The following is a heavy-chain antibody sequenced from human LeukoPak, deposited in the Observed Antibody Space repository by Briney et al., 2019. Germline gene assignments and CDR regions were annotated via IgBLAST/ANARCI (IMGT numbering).Heavy chain of an antibody. CDR3: AREQQWLVYMDV. J-gene: IGHJ6*03. CDR1: GFTFSSYA. CDR2: ISGSGGST. Sequence: GGSLRLSCAASGFTFSSYAMSWVRQAPGKGLEWVSAISGSGGSTYYADSVKGRFTISRDNSKNSLYLQMNSLRAEDTAVYYCAREQQWLVYMDVWGKGTMVTVSS. D-gene: IGHD6-19*01. V-gene: IGHV3-23*01.